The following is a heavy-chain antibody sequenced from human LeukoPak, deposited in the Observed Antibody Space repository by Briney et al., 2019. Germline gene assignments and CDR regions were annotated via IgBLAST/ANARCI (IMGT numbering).Heavy chain of an antibody. Sequence: PGGSLRLSCAASGFTFSSSWMTWVRQAPGKGLEWVANINEDGTEKYFVDSVKGRFTISRDNAKNLVYLQMNSLRAEDTAVYYCAKLLIWGQGTTVSVSS. D-gene: IGHD2-21*01. CDR3: AKLLI. CDR2: INEDGTEK. V-gene: IGHV3-7*01. J-gene: IGHJ6*02. CDR1: GFTFSSSW.